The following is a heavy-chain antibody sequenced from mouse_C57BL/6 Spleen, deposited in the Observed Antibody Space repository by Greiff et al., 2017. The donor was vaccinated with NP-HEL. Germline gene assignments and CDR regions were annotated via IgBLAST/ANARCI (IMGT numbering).Heavy chain of an antibody. J-gene: IGHJ4*01. CDR2: INPSSGYT. CDR3: ARSYLRLEYAMDY. CDR1: GYTFTSYW. V-gene: IGHV1-7*01. D-gene: IGHD2-12*01. Sequence: VQLQQSGAELAKPGASVKLSCKASGYTFTSYWMHWVKQRPGQGLEWIGYINPSSGYTKYNQKFKEKATLNADKSSSTAYMQLSSLTYEDSAVYYCARSYLRLEYAMDYWGQGTSVTVSS.